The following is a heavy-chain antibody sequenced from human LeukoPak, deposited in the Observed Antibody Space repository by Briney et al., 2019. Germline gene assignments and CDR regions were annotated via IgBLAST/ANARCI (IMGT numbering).Heavy chain of an antibody. Sequence: GGSLRLSCAASGFTFSSHWMTWVRQAPGKGLEWVANINEDGSGKYYVDSVKGRFTISRDNAKNSLYLQMNSLRAEDTAVYYCARAPTYYYDSSGYFDYWGQGTLVTVSS. D-gene: IGHD3-22*01. CDR2: INEDGSGK. CDR1: GFTFSSHW. V-gene: IGHV3-7*01. CDR3: ARAPTYYYDSSGYFDY. J-gene: IGHJ4*02.